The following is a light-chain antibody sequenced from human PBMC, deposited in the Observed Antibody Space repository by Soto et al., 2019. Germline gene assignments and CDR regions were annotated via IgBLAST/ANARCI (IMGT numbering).Light chain of an antibody. Sequence: DIQLTQSPSSLSASVGDRVTITCRASQSISSYLNWQRQKPGRAPNLLIYAASKLQSGVPSRFSGSGSGTDFTLTISSLQPGDFAIYYCHQSYSAPWTFGQGTKVEIK. CDR1: QSISSY. V-gene: IGKV1-39*01. CDR3: HQSYSAPWT. CDR2: AAS. J-gene: IGKJ1*01.